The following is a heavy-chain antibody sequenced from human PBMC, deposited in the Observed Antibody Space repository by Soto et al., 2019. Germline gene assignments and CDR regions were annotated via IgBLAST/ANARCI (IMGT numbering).Heavy chain of an antibody. V-gene: IGHV1-69*02. D-gene: IGHD5-12*01. Sequence: QVQLVQSGAEVKKPGSSVKVSCKASGGTLSSSTISWVRQAPGQGLEWMGRVLPILGIANYAQKFQGRVTITADKSTTTSYMELSSLRSEDTAVFYGARARSGYDYSYFDYWGQGTLVTVSS. CDR1: GGTLSSST. CDR2: VLPILGIA. J-gene: IGHJ4*02. CDR3: ARARSGYDYSYFDY.